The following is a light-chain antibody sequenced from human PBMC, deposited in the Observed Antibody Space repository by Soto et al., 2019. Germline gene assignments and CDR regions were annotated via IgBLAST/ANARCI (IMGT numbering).Light chain of an antibody. CDR3: QQYNDYSAT. CDR2: DVS. CDR1: QKSSPW. V-gene: IGKV1-5*01. Sequence: DIAMVQSPSALSASVGDTVTITCRASQKSSPWLAWYQQKPGQAPKLLMYDVSSLKRGVPSRFSGSGSGTEFTLTISSLQPDDFATYYCQQYNDYSATFGQGTKVEIK. J-gene: IGKJ1*01.